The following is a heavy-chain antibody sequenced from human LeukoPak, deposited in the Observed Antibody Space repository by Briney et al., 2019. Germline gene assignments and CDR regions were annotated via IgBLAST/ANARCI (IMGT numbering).Heavy chain of an antibody. J-gene: IGHJ4*02. CDR2: ISGSGGST. Sequence: PGGSLRLSRASSVFTFRRYAMSGVRQAPGKGLEGVSAISGSGGSTYYADAVKGRFTIHGDNYKNKLYLQMSSLRAEETGVYYCAKAGNYGDCYFDYWGEGTLVTVSS. CDR3: AKAGNYGDCYFDY. CDR1: VFTFRRYA. D-gene: IGHD4-17*01. V-gene: IGHV3-23*01.